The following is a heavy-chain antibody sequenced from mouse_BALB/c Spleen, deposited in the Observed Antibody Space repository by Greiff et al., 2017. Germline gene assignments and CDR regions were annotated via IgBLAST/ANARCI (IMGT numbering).Heavy chain of an antibody. CDR1: GYTFTSYY. D-gene: IGHD1-1*01. V-gene: IGHV1S81*02. Sequence: QVQLQQPGAELVKPGASVKLSCKASGYTFTSYYMYWVKQRPGQGLEWIGGINPSNGGTNFNEKFKSKATLTVDKSSSTAYMQLSSLTSEDSAVYYCTRSRNSLRAMDYWGQGTSVTVSS. CDR3: TRSRNSLRAMDY. CDR2: INPSNGGT. J-gene: IGHJ4*01.